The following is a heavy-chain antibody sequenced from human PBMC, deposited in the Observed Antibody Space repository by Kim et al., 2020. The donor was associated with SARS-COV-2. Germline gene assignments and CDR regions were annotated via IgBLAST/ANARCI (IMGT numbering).Heavy chain of an antibody. D-gene: IGHD2-2*01. J-gene: IGHJ6*02. CDR3: AKDKDIVVVPAAPQGMDV. CDR1: GFTFSSYG. V-gene: IGHV3-30*18. CDR2: ISYVGSNK. Sequence: GGSLRLSCAASGFTFSSYGMHWVRQAPGKGLEWVAVISYVGSNKYYADSVKGRFTISRDNSKNTLYLQMNSLRAEDTAVYYCAKDKDIVVVPAAPQGMDVWGQGTTVTVSS.